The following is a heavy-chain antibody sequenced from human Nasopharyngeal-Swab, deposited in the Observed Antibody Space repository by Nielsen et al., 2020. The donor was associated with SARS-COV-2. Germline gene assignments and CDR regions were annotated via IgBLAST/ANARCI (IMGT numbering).Heavy chain of an antibody. CDR3: AKDVRPYCSSTSCYIREDY. V-gene: IGHV3-23*01. D-gene: IGHD2-2*02. CDR1: GFTFSSYA. Sequence: GGSLRLSCAASGFTFSSYAMSWVRQAPGKGLEWISAISGSGGSTYCADSVKGRFTISRDNSKNTLYLQMNSLRAEDTAVYYCAKDVRPYCSSTSCYIREDYWGQGTLVTVSS. CDR2: ISGSGGST. J-gene: IGHJ4*02.